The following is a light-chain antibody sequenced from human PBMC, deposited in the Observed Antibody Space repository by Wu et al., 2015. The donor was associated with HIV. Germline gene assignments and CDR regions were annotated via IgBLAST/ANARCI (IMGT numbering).Light chain of an antibody. CDR2: DTS. V-gene: IGKV3-11*01. Sequence: ETLLTQSPATLSLSPGDRATLSCRASQSVSTYLAWYQQKPGQAPRLLIYDTSNRAPDIPARFSGSGSGTDFTLTISRVEPEDFAVYYCQQYASSPQTFGQGTKVEIK. CDR3: QQYASSPQT. J-gene: IGKJ1*01. CDR1: QSVSTY.